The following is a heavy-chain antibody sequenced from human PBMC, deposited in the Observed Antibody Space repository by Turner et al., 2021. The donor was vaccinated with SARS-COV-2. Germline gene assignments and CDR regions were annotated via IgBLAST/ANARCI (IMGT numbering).Heavy chain of an antibody. V-gene: IGHV3-13*04. CDR2: VGTAGDT. CDR3: ARAKFRGLISWFDP. J-gene: IGHJ5*02. Sequence: EVQLVESGGGLVQPGGSLRLSCAASGFTFSNYDMHWVRPATGKGLEWVSAVGTAGDTYDPGSMKGRFTISREYGKNSLYLQMNSLRAGDTAVYYCARAKFRGLISWFDPWGQGTLVTVSS. CDR1: GFTFSNYD. D-gene: IGHD3-10*01.